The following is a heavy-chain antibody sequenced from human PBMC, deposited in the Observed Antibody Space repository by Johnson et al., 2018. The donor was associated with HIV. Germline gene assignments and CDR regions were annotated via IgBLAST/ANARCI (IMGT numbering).Heavy chain of an antibody. CDR2: ISYDGSNK. J-gene: IGHJ3*02. V-gene: IGHV3-30-3*01. Sequence: QVQLVESGGGVVQPGRSLRLSCAASGFTLSSYAMHWVRQAPGKGLEWVAVISYDGSNKYYADSVKGRFTISRDNSKNTLYLQMNSLRAEDTAVYYCANNLQQLATKDAFDIWGQGTIVTVSS. CDR3: ANNLQQLATKDAFDI. CDR1: GFTLSSYA. D-gene: IGHD6-13*01.